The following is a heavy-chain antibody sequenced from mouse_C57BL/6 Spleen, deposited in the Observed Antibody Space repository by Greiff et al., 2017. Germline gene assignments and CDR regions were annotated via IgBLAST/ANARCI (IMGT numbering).Heavy chain of an antibody. J-gene: IGHJ4*01. D-gene: IGHD2-12*01. Sequence: EVQGVESGGGLVKPGGSLKLSCAASGFTFSSYAMSWVRQTPEKRLEWVATISDGGRYPYYPDNVTGRFTISSDNAKNKLYLQISHLKSEDTAMYYCARAEILRRESAKDYWGQGTSVTVSS. CDR1: GFTFSSYA. CDR3: ARAEILRRESAKDY. CDR2: ISDGGRYP. V-gene: IGHV5-4*01.